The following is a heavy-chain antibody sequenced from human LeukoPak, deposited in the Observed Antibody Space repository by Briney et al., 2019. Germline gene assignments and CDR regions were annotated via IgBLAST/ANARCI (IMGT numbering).Heavy chain of an antibody. CDR1: GFTFSSYW. CDR3: ARRGAASDAFDI. Sequence: GGSLRLSCAASGFTFSSYWMHWVRQAPGKGLGWVSRIKSDGSSTSDADSVKGRFTISRDNAKNTLYLQMNSLRAEDTAVYYCARRGAASDAFDIWGQGTMVTVSS. CDR2: IKSDGSST. J-gene: IGHJ3*02. D-gene: IGHD3-16*01. V-gene: IGHV3-74*01.